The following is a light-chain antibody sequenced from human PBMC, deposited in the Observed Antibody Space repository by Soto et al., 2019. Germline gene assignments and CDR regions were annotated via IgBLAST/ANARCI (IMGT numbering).Light chain of an antibody. J-gene: IGKJ4*01. CDR1: QRVISY. Sequence: EVVMTQSPVTLSVSPGEGATLSCRASQRVISYLAWYQQKPGQAPRLLIYGASTKATDVPARFSGSGSGTEFTLTFSTRQPENSGVYYCQQYNNWPLLTFGGRATVDI. CDR3: QQYNNWPLLT. V-gene: IGKV3-15*01. CDR2: GAS.